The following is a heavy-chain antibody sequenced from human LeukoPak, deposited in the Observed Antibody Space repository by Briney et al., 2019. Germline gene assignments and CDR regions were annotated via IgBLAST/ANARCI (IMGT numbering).Heavy chain of an antibody. Sequence: SETLSLPCAVSGESFSGYYWGWIRQPPGKGLEWLGSIYYSGSTYYNPSLKSRLTTSVDTSKSHFSLRLSSVTAADTSVYYRARDVLAPYYFVYWGEGTLVTVSS. J-gene: IGHJ4*02. CDR1: GESFSGYY. V-gene: IGHV4-39*07. CDR2: IYYSGST. CDR3: ARDVLAPYYFVY. D-gene: IGHD2-15*01.